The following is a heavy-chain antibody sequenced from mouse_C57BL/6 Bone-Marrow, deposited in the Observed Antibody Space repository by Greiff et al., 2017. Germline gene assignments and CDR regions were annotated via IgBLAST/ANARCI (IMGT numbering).Heavy chain of an antibody. CDR2: IDPSDSYT. CDR3: ARDLCGYDGGYAMDY. Sequence: VQLQQPGAELVKPGASVKLSCKASGYTFTSYWMQWVKQRPGQGLEWIGEIDPSDSYTNYNQKFKGKATLTVDTSSSTAYMQLSSLTSEDSAVYYCARDLCGYDGGYAMDYWGQGTSVTVSS. V-gene: IGHV1-50*01. CDR1: GYTFTSYW. J-gene: IGHJ4*01. D-gene: IGHD2-2*01.